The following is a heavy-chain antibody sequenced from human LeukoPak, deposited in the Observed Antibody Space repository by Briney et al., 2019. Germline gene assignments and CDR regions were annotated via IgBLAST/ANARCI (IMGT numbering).Heavy chain of an antibody. J-gene: IGHJ6*03. D-gene: IGHD6-13*01. CDR1: GGSISSYY. Sequence: PSETLSLTCTVSGGSISSYYWSWIRQPAGKGLEWIGRIYTSGSTNYNPSPKSRVTMSVDTSKNQFSLKLSSVTAADTAVYYCASRQSIIAAGDYYYMDVWGKGTTVTVSS. CDR2: IYTSGST. V-gene: IGHV4-4*07. CDR3: ASRQSIIAAGDYYYMDV.